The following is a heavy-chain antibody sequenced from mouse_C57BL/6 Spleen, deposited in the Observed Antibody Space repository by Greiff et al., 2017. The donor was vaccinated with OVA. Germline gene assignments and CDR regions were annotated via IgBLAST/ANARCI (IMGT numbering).Heavy chain of an antibody. D-gene: IGHD2-2*01. V-gene: IGHV5-16*01. CDR3: AREAGYDWYFDY. Sequence: EVMLVESEGGLVQPGSSMKLSCTASGFTFSDYYMAWVRQVPEKGLEWVANINYDGSSTYYLDSLKSRFIISRDNAKNILYLQMSSLKSEDTATYYCAREAGYDWYFDYWGQGTTLTVSS. CDR2: INYDGSST. CDR1: GFTFSDYY. J-gene: IGHJ2*01.